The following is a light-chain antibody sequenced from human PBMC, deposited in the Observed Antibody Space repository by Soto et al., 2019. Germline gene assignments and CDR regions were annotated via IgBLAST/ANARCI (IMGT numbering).Light chain of an antibody. CDR1: QSVSSSY. Sequence: PGERVTLSCRASQSVSSSYLTWYQQKPGQAPRLLIYGASTRATGIPARFSGSGSGTEFTLTISSLQSEDFAVYYCQQYNNWLWTFGQGTKVDI. CDR3: QQYNNWLWT. J-gene: IGKJ1*01. CDR2: GAS. V-gene: IGKV3-15*01.